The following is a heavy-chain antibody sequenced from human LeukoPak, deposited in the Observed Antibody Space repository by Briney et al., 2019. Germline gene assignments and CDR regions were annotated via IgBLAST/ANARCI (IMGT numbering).Heavy chain of an antibody. D-gene: IGHD2-15*01. CDR1: GGSISSSSYY. V-gene: IGHV4-39*07. CDR2: IYYSGST. CDR3: ARSWGSGYLDY. J-gene: IGHJ4*02. Sequence: SETLSLTCTVSGGSISSSSYYWGWIRQPPGKGLEWIGSIYYSGSTYYNPSLKSRVTISVDTSKNQFSLKLSSVTAADTAVYYCARSWGSGYLDYWGQGTLVTVSS.